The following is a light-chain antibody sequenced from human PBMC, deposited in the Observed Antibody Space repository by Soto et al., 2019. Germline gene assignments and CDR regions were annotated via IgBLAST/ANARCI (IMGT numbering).Light chain of an antibody. CDR3: QHLDSYST. CDR2: AAS. J-gene: IGKJ5*01. V-gene: IGKV1-9*01. Sequence: DIPLTQSPSFLSASVGDRVTITCRASQGISSYLAWYQQKPGKARKLLIYAASTLQSGVPSRFSGSGSGTEFTLTISSLQPEDFATYYCQHLDSYSTFGQGTRLEIK. CDR1: QGISSY.